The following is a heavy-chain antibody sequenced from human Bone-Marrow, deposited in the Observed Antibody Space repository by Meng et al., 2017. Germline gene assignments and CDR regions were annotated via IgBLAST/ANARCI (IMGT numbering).Heavy chain of an antibody. Sequence: QVQLQQWGAGLLKPSETLSLTCAVYGGSFSGYYWSWIRQPPGKGLEWSGEINHSGSTNYNPSLKSRVTRSVDTSKNQFSLKLSSVTAADTAVYYCARVAYRWGGDCSYFDYWGQGTLVTVSS. D-gene: IGHD2-21*02. CDR1: GGSFSGYY. V-gene: IGHV4-34*01. CDR3: ARVAYRWGGDCSYFDY. J-gene: IGHJ4*02. CDR2: INHSGST.